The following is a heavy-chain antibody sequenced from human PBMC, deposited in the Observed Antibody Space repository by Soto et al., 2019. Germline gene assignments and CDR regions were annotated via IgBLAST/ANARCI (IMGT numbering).Heavy chain of an antibody. J-gene: IGHJ4*02. CDR1: GGTFSSYT. CDR2: IIPILGIA. D-gene: IGHD2-15*01. Sequence: QVQLVQSGAEVKEPGSSVKVSCKASGGTFSSYTISWVRQAPGQGLEWMGRIIPILGIANYAQKFQGRVTITADKSTSTAYMELSSLRSEDTAVYYCAAVVVVAAYHFDYWGQGTLVTVSS. CDR3: AAVVVVAAYHFDY. V-gene: IGHV1-69*02.